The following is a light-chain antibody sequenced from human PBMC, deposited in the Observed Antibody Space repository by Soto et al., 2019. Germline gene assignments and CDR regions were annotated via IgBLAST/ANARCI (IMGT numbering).Light chain of an antibody. CDR1: ESVSDNY. CDR2: GAS. Sequence: EIVLTQSPGTLSLSPGERATLSCRASESVSDNYLAWYQQRSGQAPSLVIYGASSRASAVPDRFSGSGSGADFTLTVSRLEREDFAVYYCQQYGSSPLTFGGGTKVEIK. V-gene: IGKV3-20*01. J-gene: IGKJ4*01. CDR3: QQYGSSPLT.